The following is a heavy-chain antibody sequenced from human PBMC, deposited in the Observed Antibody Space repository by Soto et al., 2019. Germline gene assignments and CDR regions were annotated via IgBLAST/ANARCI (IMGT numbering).Heavy chain of an antibody. D-gene: IGHD6-13*01. Sequence: GGSLRLSCAASGFTFRSFTMNWVRQAPGKGLEWVSTISSNSAYIYYTDALRGRFTISRDNAKNSLHLQMNSLRAEDTAVYYCTRGASRDSSARGWFDPWGPGXLVTVYS. V-gene: IGHV3-21*01. CDR1: GFTFRSFT. CDR3: TRGASRDSSARGWFDP. J-gene: IGHJ5*02. CDR2: ISSNSAYI.